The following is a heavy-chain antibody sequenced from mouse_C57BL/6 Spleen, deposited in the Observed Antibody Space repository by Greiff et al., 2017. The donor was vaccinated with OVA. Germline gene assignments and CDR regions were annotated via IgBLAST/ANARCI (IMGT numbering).Heavy chain of an antibody. V-gene: IGHV1-64*01. Sequence: VQLQQPGAELVKPGASVKLSCKASGYTFTSYWMHWVKQRPGQGLEWIGMIHPNSGSTNYNEKFKSKATLTVDKSSSTAYMQLSSLTSEDSAVYYCARGGYGSSYDFDYWGQGTTLTVSS. CDR2: IHPNSGST. D-gene: IGHD1-1*01. CDR1: GYTFTSYW. CDR3: ARGGYGSSYDFDY. J-gene: IGHJ2*01.